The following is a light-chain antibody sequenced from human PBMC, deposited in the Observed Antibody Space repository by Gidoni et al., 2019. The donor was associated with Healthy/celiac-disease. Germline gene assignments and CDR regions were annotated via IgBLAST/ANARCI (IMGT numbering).Light chain of an antibody. J-gene: IGLJ3*02. CDR2: YVS. CDR1: SSDVGGYNY. Sequence: QSALTQPASVSGSPVQSITISCTGTSSDVGGYNYVSWYQQPPGKAPKLMIYYVSNRPSGVSNRFSGSKSGNTASLTISGLQAEDEADYYCSSYTSSSTQFGGGTKLTVL. CDR3: SSYTSSSTQ. V-gene: IGLV2-14*01.